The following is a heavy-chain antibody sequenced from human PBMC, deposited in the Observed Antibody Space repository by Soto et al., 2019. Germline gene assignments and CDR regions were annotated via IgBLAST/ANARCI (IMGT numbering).Heavy chain of an antibody. CDR1: GYTFSNYG. V-gene: IGHV1-18*01. CDR2: ISAYNGNT. J-gene: IGHJ4*02. Sequence: QVQLVQSGAEVKKPGASVKVSCKASGYTFSNYGISWVRQAPGQGLEWMGWISAYNGNTKYAQKLQGRVTMPTDTPTSTAHMELRSRRSDETAVYYCARESPPVDYWGQGTLVTVPS. CDR3: ARESPPVDY.